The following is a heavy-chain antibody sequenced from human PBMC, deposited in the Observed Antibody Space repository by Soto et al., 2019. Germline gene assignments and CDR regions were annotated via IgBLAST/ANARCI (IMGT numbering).Heavy chain of an antibody. CDR3: ARALCHYYDSSAHWFQP. CDR2: ICSRSSYI. J-gene: IGHJ5*02. CDR1: WFTFSSYS. Sequence: TGGALRLSRAASWFTFSSYSINWVSQAPGKGLEWVSSICSRSSYIYCADSVNGRFTISRANAKYLLYLQTNSLRAEHTAVYYCARALCHYYDSSAHWFQPWGQGTLVTVSS. D-gene: IGHD3-22*01. V-gene: IGHV3-21*01.